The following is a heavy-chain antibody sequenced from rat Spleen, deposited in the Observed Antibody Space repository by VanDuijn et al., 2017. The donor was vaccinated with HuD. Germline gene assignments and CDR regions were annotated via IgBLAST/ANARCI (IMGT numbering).Heavy chain of an antibody. D-gene: IGHD1-1*01. CDR3: ASRIYYYSGVDY. CDR1: GFSLTSYH. CDR2: IKGDGNT. J-gene: IGHJ2*01. V-gene: IGHV2-13*01. Sequence: QVQLKESGPGLVQPSQTLSLTCTVSGFSLTSYHVSWVRQPPGKGLEWMGVIKGDGNTDYISPLKSRLSISRDTSKSQVYLKLSSLQTEDTATYYCASRIYYYSGVDYWGHGVMVTVSS.